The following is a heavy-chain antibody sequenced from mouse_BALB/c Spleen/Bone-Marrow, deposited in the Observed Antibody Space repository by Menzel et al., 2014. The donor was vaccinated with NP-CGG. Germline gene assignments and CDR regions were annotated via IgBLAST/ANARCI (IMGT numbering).Heavy chain of an antibody. CDR2: ISSGGGNT. CDR3: VRREYDDYFDY. V-gene: IGHV5-9*03. J-gene: IGHJ2*01. CDR1: GFTFDSYN. D-gene: IGHD2-14*01. Sequence: EVQGVESGGGLVTPGGSLKLSCAASGFTFDSYNMSWVRQTPEKRLEWVATISSGGGNTYYPDSVKGRFTISRDNAKNNLYLQMSSLRSEDTALYCCVRREYDDYFDYWGQGTTLTVSS.